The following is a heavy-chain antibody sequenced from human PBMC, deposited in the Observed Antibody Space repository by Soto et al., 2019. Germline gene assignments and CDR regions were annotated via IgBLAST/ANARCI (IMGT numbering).Heavy chain of an antibody. D-gene: IGHD2-2*02. J-gene: IGHJ3*02. CDR2: ISSSSSYI. CDR3: ARYCSAGTSCYIAIVT. Sequence: GGSLRLSCAASGFTFSSYSMNWVRQAPGKGLEWVSSISSSSSYIYYADSVKGRFTISRDNAKNSLYLQMNSLRAEDTAVYYCARYCSAGTSCYIAIVTWGQGIAVSVSS. V-gene: IGHV3-21*01. CDR1: GFTFSSYS.